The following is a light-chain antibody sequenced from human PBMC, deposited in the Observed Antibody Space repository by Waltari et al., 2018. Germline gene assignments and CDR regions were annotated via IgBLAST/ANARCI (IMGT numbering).Light chain of an antibody. CDR3: QVWDTNIDQGV. Sequence: SYVLTQPPSLSVAPGRTARLTCGGDSIGRKIVHWYQQKPGQAPLLVVYDDTDRPSGIPGRFSGSNSGNTAALTISRVETGDEADYYCQVWDTNIDQGVFGGGTRLTVL. V-gene: IGLV3-21*03. CDR2: DDT. CDR1: SIGRKI. J-gene: IGLJ3*02.